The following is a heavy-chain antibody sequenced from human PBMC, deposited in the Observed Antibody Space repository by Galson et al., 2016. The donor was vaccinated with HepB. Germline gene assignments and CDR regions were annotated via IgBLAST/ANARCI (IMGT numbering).Heavy chain of an antibody. D-gene: IGHD6-19*01. V-gene: IGHV1-24*01. Sequence: SVKVSCKVSGDSLSELSMHWVRQAPGKGLEYMGISVAEDGEPLYAEKFQGRVTMMEDTSTDTAYLELRSLRYEDTAVYYCATDRAEAALEAFDLWGQGTMVTVSS. CDR1: GDSLSELS. CDR2: SVAEDGEP. J-gene: IGHJ3*01. CDR3: ATDRAEAALEAFDL.